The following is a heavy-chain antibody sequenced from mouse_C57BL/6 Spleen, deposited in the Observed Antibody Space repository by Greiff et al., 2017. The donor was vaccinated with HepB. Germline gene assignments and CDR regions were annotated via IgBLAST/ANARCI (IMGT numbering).Heavy chain of an antibody. CDR1: GYTFTSYW. D-gene: IGHD3-2*02. V-gene: IGHV1-50*01. CDR2: IDPSDSYT. CDR3: ARRATAQALDY. Sequence: QVQLQQPGAELVKPGASVKLSCKASGYTFTSYWMQWVNQRPGQGLEWIGEIDPSDSYTNYNQKFKGKATLTVDTSSSTAYMQLSSLTSEDSAVYYCARRATAQALDYWGQGTTLTVSS. J-gene: IGHJ2*01.